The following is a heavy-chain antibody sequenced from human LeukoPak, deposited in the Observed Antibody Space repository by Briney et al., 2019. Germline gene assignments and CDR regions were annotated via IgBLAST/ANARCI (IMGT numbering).Heavy chain of an antibody. V-gene: IGHV3-23*01. CDR2: ISESGDAT. CDR3: VKDLWPAGNRGGYYSPFDY. J-gene: IGHJ4*02. Sequence: GGSLRLSCAASGFTFSDHAMSWVRQAPGKGLEWVSAISESGDATNYADSVRGRFTISRDNSKNTVHLQLNSLRAADTAVYYCVKDLWPAGNRGGYYSPFDYWGQGTLVTVSS. CDR1: GFTFSDHA. D-gene: IGHD3-3*01.